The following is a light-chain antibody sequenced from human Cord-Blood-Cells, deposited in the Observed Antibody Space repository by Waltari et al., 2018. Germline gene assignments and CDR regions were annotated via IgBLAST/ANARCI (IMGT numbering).Light chain of an antibody. CDR2: EGS. V-gene: IGLV2-14*02. CDR1: SSDVGSYNL. J-gene: IGLJ1*01. CDR3: SSYTSSSVYV. Sequence: QSALTQPASVSGSPGQSITISCTGTSSDVGSYNLVSWYQQHPGKAPKLMIYEGSKRPSGVSNRFSGSKSGNTASLTISGLQAEDEADYYCSSYTSSSVYVFGTGTKVTVL.